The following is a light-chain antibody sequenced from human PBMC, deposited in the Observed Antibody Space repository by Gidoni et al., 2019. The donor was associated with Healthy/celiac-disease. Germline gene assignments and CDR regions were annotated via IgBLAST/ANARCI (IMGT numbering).Light chain of an antibody. J-gene: IGLJ7*01. CDR2: RNN. CDR1: SSNIGSNY. Sequence: QTVLTQPPSASGTPGQRVTISCSGRSSNIGSNYVYWYQQLPGPAPKLRIYRNNQRPSGVPDRFSGSTSRTSASLAISGLRSEDEADYYCAAWDVILSGVLFGGGTQLTVL. V-gene: IGLV1-47*01. CDR3: AAWDVILSGVL.